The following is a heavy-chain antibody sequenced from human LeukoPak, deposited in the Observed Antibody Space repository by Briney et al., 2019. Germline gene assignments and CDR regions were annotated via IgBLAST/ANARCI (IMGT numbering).Heavy chain of an antibody. CDR1: GGSISSSSYY. D-gene: IGHD6-13*01. CDR2: IYYSGST. CDR3: HAEYSSSWYFDY. Sequence: SETLSLTCTVSGGSISSSSYYWGWIRQPPGKGLEWIGSIYYSGSTYYNPSLKSRVTISVDTSKNQFSLKLSSVTAADTAVYYCHAEYSSSWYFDYWGQGTLVTVSS. J-gene: IGHJ4*02. V-gene: IGHV4-39*03.